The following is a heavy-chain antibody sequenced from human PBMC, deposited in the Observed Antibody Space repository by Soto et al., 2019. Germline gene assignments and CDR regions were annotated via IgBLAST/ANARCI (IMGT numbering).Heavy chain of an antibody. Sequence: PGGSLRLSCAASGFTFSNAWMSWVRQAPGKGLEWVGRIKSKTVGGTTDYAAPVKGRFAISRDDSKNTLYLQMNSLKTEDTAVYYCTTDPPYCTNGVCDDAFDIWGQGTMVTVSS. CDR2: IKSKTVGGTT. CDR3: TTDPPYCTNGVCDDAFDI. D-gene: IGHD2-8*01. CDR1: GFTFSNAW. V-gene: IGHV3-15*01. J-gene: IGHJ3*02.